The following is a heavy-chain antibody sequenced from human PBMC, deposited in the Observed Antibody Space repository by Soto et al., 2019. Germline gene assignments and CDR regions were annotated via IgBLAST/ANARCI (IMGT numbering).Heavy chain of an antibody. J-gene: IGHJ5*02. D-gene: IGHD2-2*01. V-gene: IGHV4-34*01. Sequence: WAPLSLTCAVYGVSFSGYYWSWIRQPPGKGLEWIGEINHSGSTNYNPSLKSRVTISVDTSKNQFSLKLSSVTAADTAAYYCAMRYCSSTSCYNWFDPWGQGTLVT. CDR1: GVSFSGYY. CDR3: AMRYCSSTSCYNWFDP. CDR2: INHSGST.